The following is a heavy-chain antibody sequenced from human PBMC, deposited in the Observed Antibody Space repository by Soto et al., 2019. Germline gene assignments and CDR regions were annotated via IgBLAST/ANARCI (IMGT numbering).Heavy chain of an antibody. V-gene: IGHV3-21*01. Sequence: EVQLVESGGGLVKPGGSLRLSCAASGFSFSTYSMNWVRQAPGKGLEWVSSIRSGSGNIYYADSVKGRFSISRDNANNSLYLQMNSLRAEDTAVYYCARDMARRYFTFDLWGQGTLVTVSS. CDR3: ARDMARRYFTFDL. D-gene: IGHD5-12*01. J-gene: IGHJ4*02. CDR1: GFSFSTYS. CDR2: IRSGSGNI.